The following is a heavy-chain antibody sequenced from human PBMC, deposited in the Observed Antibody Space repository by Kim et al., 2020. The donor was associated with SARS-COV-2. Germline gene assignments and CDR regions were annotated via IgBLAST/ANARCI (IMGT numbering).Heavy chain of an antibody. CDR2: ISAYNGNT. D-gene: IGHD3-9*01. V-gene: IGHV1-18*01. J-gene: IGHJ4*02. Sequence: ASVKVSCKASGYTFTSYGISWVRQAPGQGLEWMGWISAYNGNTNYAQKLQGRVTMTTDTSTSTAYMELRSLRSDDTAVYYCARELHDILTAETQGGPSSGFDYWGRGTLVTVSS. CDR3: ARELHDILTAETQGGPSSGFDY. CDR1: GYTFTSYG.